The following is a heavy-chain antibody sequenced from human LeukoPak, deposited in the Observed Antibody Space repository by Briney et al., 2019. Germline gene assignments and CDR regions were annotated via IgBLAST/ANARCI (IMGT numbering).Heavy chain of an antibody. J-gene: IGHJ5*02. CDR1: GYTFTSYG. CDR2: ISAYNGNT. CDR3: ARDQFLGYCSGGSCYKGWFDP. Sequence: GASVKVSCKASGYTFTSYGISWVRQAPGQGLEWMGWISAYNGNTNYAQKLQGRVTMTTDTSTSTAYMELRSLRSDDTAVYYCARDQFLGYCSGGSCYKGWFDPWGLGTLVTVSS. D-gene: IGHD2-15*01. V-gene: IGHV1-18*01.